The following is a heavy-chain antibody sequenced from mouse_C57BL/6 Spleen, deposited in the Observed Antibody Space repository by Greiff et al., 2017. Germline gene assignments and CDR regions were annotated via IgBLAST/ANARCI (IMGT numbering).Heavy chain of an antibody. CDR2: IDPSDSYT. V-gene: IGHV1-50*01. J-gene: IGHJ2*01. CDR1: GYTFTSYW. Sequence: QVQLQQPGAELVKPGASVKLSCKASGYTFTSYWMQWVKQRPGQGLEWIGEIDPSDSYTNYNQKFKGKATLTVDTYSSTAYMQLSSLTSEDSAVYYCARGGRFDYWGQGTTLTVSS. CDR3: ARGGRFDY.